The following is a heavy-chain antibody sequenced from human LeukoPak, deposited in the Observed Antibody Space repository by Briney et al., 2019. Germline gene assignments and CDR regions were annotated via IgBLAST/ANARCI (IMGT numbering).Heavy chain of an antibody. CDR3: TRERATAGTFDI. CDR2: ISGSGGST. J-gene: IGHJ3*02. D-gene: IGHD6-13*01. V-gene: IGHV3-23*01. Sequence: GGSLRLSCAASGFTFSSYGMSWVRQAPGKGLEWVSAISGSGGSTYYADSVKGRFTISRDNSKNTLYLQMNSLRAEDTAVYYCTRERATAGTFDIWGQGTMVTVSS. CDR1: GFTFSSYG.